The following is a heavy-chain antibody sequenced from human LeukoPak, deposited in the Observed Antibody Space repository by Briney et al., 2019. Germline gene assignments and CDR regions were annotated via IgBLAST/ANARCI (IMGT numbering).Heavy chain of an antibody. CDR1: GFTFSNAW. V-gene: IGHV3-15*01. CDR2: IKSKTDGGTT. Sequence: GGSLRLSCAASGFTFSNAWMSWVRQAPGKGLEWVGRIKSKTDGGTTDYAAPVKGRFTISRDDSKNTLYLQMNSLRAEDTAVYYCARDIAVTSYWGQGTLVTVSS. D-gene: IGHD4-17*01. J-gene: IGHJ4*02. CDR3: ARDIAVTSY.